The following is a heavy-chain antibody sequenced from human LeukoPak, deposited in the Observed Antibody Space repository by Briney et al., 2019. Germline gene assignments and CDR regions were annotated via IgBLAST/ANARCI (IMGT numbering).Heavy chain of an antibody. CDR1: GYTFTGYY. V-gene: IGHV1-69*02. D-gene: IGHD2-15*01. Sequence: SVKVSCKASGYTFTGYYMHWVRQAPGQGLEWMGRIIPILGIANYAQKFQGRVTITADKSTSTAYMELSSLRSEDTAVYYCAISGTRYCSGGSCYXXSXXXGMDVWGXGXTVTV. CDR2: IIPILGIA. CDR3: AISGTRYCSGGSCYXXSXXXGMDV. J-gene: IGHJ6*01.